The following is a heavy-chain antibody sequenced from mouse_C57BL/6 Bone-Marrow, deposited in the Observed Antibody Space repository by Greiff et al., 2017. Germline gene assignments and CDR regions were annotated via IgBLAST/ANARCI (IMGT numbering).Heavy chain of an antibody. J-gene: IGHJ1*03. CDR3: SRQVTTVLATKYFDV. CDR2: ISGGGGNP. CDR1: GFTFSSYT. D-gene: IGHD1-1*01. V-gene: IGHV5-9*01. Sequence: EVQGVESGGGLVKPGGSLKLSCAASGFTFSSYTMSWVRQTPEKRLQWVAAISGGGGNPYYPDSVLGRFTISRDNDKNILYLQMSRLRSEDTALYYCSRQVTTVLATKYFDVGGTGTTVTVSS.